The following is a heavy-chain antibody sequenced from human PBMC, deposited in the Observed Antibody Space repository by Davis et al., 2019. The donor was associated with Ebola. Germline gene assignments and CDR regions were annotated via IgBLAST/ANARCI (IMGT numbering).Heavy chain of an antibody. CDR3: ARGGNIVVVPAAMIDY. Sequence: AASVKVSCKASGYTFTSYGISWVRQAPGQRLEWMGWINAGNGNTKYSQKFQGRVTITRDTSASTAYMELSSLRSEDTAVYYCARGGNIVVVPAAMIDYWGQGTLVTVSS. D-gene: IGHD2-2*01. CDR1: GYTFTSYG. CDR2: INAGNGNT. J-gene: IGHJ4*02. V-gene: IGHV1-3*01.